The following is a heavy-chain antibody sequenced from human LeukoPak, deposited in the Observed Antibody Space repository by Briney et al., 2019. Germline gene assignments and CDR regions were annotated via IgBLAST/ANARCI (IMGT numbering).Heavy chain of an antibody. CDR1: GYTFTGYY. V-gene: IGHV1-18*04. J-gene: IGHJ4*02. CDR2: IGAYNGDT. CDR3: ARDGIYSSGELLDY. Sequence: ASVKVSCKASGYTFTGYYMHWVRQAPGQGLEWMGWIGAYNGDTNYAQKLQGRVTMTTDTSTSTAYMELRSLRSDDTAVYYCARDGIYSSGELLDYWGQGTLVTVSS. D-gene: IGHD6-25*01.